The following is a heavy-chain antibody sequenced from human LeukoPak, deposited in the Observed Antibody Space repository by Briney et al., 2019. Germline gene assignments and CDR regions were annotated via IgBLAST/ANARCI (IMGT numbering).Heavy chain of an antibody. V-gene: IGHV4-59*08. CDR2: IYYSGST. CDR1: GGSISSYY. Sequence: SETLSLTCTVSGGSISSYYWSWIRQPPGKGLEWIGYIYYSGSTNYNPSLKSRVTISVDTSKNQFSLKLNSVAAADTAVYYCAGHGSSGWSQYCFDYWGLGTLVTVSS. J-gene: IGHJ4*02. CDR3: AGHGSSGWSQYCFDY. D-gene: IGHD6-19*01.